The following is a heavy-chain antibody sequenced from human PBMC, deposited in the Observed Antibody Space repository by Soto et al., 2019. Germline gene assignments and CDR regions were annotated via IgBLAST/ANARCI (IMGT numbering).Heavy chain of an antibody. Sequence: QVQLQESGPGLVKPSQTLSLTCTVSGGSISSGGYYWSWIRQHPGKGLEWIGYIYYSGSTYYNPSLQSRVTISVDTSKNQFSLKLSSVTAADTAVYYCARTYYDFWSGYWDYWGQGTLVTVSS. D-gene: IGHD3-3*01. V-gene: IGHV4-31*03. CDR2: IYYSGST. CDR1: GGSISSGGYY. J-gene: IGHJ4*02. CDR3: ARTYYDFWSGYWDY.